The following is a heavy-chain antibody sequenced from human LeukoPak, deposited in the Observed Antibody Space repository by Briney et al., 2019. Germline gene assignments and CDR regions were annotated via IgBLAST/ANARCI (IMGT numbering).Heavy chain of an antibody. CDR2: ISSGGDTK. CDR1: GFTFSDYS. CDR3: AKDILYGSGSYYGGSDYFDY. J-gene: IGHJ4*02. V-gene: IGHV3-30*18. D-gene: IGHD3-10*01. Sequence: GGSLRLSCAASGFTFSDYSFHWVRQARGQGLEWVAVISSGGDTKYYGDSVKGRFTSSRDNSRNTLYLEMNSLRTEDTAVYYCAKDILYGSGSYYGGSDYFDYWGQGTLVTVSS.